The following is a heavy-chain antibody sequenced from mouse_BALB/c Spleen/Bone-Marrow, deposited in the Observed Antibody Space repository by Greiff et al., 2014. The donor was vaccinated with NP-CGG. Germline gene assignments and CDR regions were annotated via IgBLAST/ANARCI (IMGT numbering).Heavy chain of an antibody. CDR1: GFTFSSFG. Sequence: EVQLVESGGGLVQPGGSRKLSCAASGFTFSSFGMHWVRQAPEKGLEWVAYISSGSSTVYYADKVMGRFTISRDNPKNTLFLQMTSLRSEDTAMYYCARSGSSSGYFDYRGQGTTLTVSS. D-gene: IGHD1-1*01. CDR2: ISSGSSTV. V-gene: IGHV5-17*02. J-gene: IGHJ2*01. CDR3: ARSGSSSGYFDY.